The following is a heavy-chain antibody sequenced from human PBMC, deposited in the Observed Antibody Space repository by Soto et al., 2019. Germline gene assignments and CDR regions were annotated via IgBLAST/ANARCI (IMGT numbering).Heavy chain of an antibody. J-gene: IGHJ4*02. D-gene: IGHD1-26*01. CDR2: IYYSGST. V-gene: IGHV4-31*11. CDR1: GGSISSGGYY. CDR3: ARGLITGSQYSGGWYYFDS. Sequence: SETLSLTCAVSGGSISSGGYYWSWIRQHPGKGLEWIEYIYYSGSTYYNPSLKSRVTISVDTSKNQFSLKLSSVTAADTAVYYCARGLITGSQYSGGWYYFDSWGQGTQVTVSS.